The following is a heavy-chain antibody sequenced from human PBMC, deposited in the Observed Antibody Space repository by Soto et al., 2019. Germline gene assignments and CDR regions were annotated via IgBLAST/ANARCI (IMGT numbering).Heavy chain of an antibody. V-gene: IGHV3-15*07. CDR3: TTGSVEGV. CDR2: IKTKIEGETT. D-gene: IGHD2-15*01. J-gene: IGHJ6*02. CDR1: GFSMSSAW. Sequence: QLVESGGGLVRPGGSLRLSCSPSGFSMSSAWINWVRQAPGKGLEWVGRIKTKIEGETTHYAAPVNGIFTVSRDYSKNMLYLQMNSLRADDTDLYYCTTGSVEGVCGQGTTVTVSS.